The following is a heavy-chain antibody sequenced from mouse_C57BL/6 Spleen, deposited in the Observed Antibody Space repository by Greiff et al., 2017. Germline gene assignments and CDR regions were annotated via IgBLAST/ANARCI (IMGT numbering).Heavy chain of an antibody. D-gene: IGHD1-1*01. J-gene: IGHJ2*01. CDR3: ARDRYCYVSRGYFDY. CDR2: ISYGGSN. Sequence: EVHLVESGPGLVKPSQSLSLTCSVTGYSITSGYYWNWIRQFPGNKLEWMGYISYGGSNNYNPSLKNRISITRDTSKNQFFLKLNSVTTEDTATYYCARDRYCYVSRGYFDYWGQGTTLTVSS. V-gene: IGHV3-6*01. CDR1: GYSITSGYY.